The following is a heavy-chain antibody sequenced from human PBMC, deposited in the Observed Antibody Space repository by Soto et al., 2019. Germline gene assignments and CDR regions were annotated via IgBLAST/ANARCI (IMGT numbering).Heavy chain of an antibody. CDR2: ISGRGGST. D-gene: IGHD3-10*01. CDR1: GFTFSSYA. J-gene: IGHJ6*03. CDR3: ANSPGYPSGSHPTYYMDV. V-gene: IGHV3-23*01. Sequence: EVQLLESGGGLVQPGGSLRLSCAASGFTFSSYAMSWVRQAPGKGLEWVSAISGRGGSTYYADSGKGRFTISRDNSKNTPYLPMNRLRAEDTAVYYCANSPGYPSGSHPTYYMDVWGKGTTVTVSS.